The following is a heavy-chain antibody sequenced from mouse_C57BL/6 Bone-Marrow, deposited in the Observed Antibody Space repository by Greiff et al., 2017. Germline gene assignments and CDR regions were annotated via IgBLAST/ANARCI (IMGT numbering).Heavy chain of an antibody. Sequence: QVQLQQPGAELVRPGSSVKLSCKASGYTFTSYWMHWVKQRPIQGLEWIGNIDPSDSETHYNQKFKDKATLTVDKSSSPAYMQLSSLTSEDSAVYFCAPTVVDWYFDVWGTGTTVTVSS. CDR1: GYTFTSYW. CDR2: IDPSDSET. V-gene: IGHV1-52*01. D-gene: IGHD1-1*01. J-gene: IGHJ1*03. CDR3: APTVVDWYFDV.